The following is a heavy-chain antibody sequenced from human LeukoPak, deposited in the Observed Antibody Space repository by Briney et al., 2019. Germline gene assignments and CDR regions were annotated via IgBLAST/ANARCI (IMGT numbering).Heavy chain of an antibody. CDR3: ARDLVGGQWLVKGVYYYYMDV. CDR2: IIPIFGTA. D-gene: IGHD6-19*01. CDR1: GGTFSSYA. V-gene: IGHV1-69*06. Sequence: GSSLKVSCKASGGTFSSYAISWVRQAPGQGLEWMGGIIPIFGTANYAQKFQGRVTITADKSTSTAYMELSSLRSEDTAVYYCARDLVGGQWLVKGVYYYYMDVWGKGTTVTVSS. J-gene: IGHJ6*03.